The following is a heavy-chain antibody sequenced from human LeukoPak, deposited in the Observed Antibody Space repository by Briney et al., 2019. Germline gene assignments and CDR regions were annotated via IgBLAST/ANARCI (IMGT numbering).Heavy chain of an antibody. J-gene: IGHJ4*02. Sequence: PGESLKISCKGSGYSFTNYWIAWVRQMPGKGLEWIGIIYPGDSDTRYSPSFQGQVTISVDKSISTAYLQWSSLKASDTAMYYCARPHVVYDSSGYYPSYFDYWGQGTLVTVSS. CDR1: GYSFTNYW. V-gene: IGHV5-51*01. D-gene: IGHD3-22*01. CDR2: IYPGDSDT. CDR3: ARPHVVYDSSGYYPSYFDY.